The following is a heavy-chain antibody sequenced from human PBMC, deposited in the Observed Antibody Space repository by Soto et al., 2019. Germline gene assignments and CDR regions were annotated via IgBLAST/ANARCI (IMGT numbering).Heavy chain of an antibody. CDR1: GFTFTNSA. Sequence: SVKVSCKASGFTFTNSAVQWVRQARGQRLEWIGWIVAGSGNTNYAQKFQERVTITRDMSTSTAYMELSSLRSEDTAVYYCAKDPQAKRSFYSDRSGYPTFDYWGQGALVTVSS. D-gene: IGHD3-22*01. J-gene: IGHJ4*02. CDR2: IVAGSGNT. V-gene: IGHV1-58*01. CDR3: AKDPQAKRSFYSDRSGYPTFDY.